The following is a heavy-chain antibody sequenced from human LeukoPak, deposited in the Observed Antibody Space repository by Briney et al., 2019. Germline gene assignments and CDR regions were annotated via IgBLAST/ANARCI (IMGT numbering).Heavy chain of an antibody. V-gene: IGHV4-59*01. CDR2: IYYSGST. J-gene: IGHJ4*02. D-gene: IGHD4-23*01. CDR3: ARESGNLHYFDY. CDR1: GGSISSYY. Sequence: SETLSLTCTVSGGSISSYYWSWIRQPPGKGLEWIGYIYYSGSTNYNPSLKSRVTISVDTSKNQFSLKLSSVTAADTAVYYCARESGNLHYFDYWGQGTLVTVSS.